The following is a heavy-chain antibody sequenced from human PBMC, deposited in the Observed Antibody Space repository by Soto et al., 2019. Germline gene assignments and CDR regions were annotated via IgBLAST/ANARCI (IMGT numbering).Heavy chain of an antibody. CDR2: INPYNAKT. J-gene: IGHJ4*02. CDR1: GYTFTNYG. Sequence: QVQLGQSGAEVKKPGASVKRSCKASGYTFTNYGITWVRQAPGQGLERMGWINPYNAKTNSAQKVQGRVSMTTDTSSSTAYMEVLSLRSDDTAIYYCARGSDSLGWWGQGTLVTVSS. CDR3: ARGSDSLGW. V-gene: IGHV1-18*01. D-gene: IGHD6-19*01.